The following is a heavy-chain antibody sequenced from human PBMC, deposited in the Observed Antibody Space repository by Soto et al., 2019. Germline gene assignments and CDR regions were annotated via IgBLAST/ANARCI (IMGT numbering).Heavy chain of an antibody. CDR2: IIPILGIA. Sequence: QVQLVQSGAEVKKPGSSVKVSCKASGGTFSSYTISWVRQAPGQGLEWMGRIIPILGIANYAQKFQGRVTSTADKATSTAYMELRSLRSEDTAVYYCASVVSSGWNGFFDYWGQGTLVTVSS. D-gene: IGHD6-19*01. V-gene: IGHV1-69*02. J-gene: IGHJ4*02. CDR1: GGTFSSYT. CDR3: ASVVSSGWNGFFDY.